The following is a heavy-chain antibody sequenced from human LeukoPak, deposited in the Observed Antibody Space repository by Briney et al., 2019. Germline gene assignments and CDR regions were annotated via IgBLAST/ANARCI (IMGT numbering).Heavy chain of an antibody. D-gene: IGHD5-24*01. Sequence: SETLSLTCTVSGGSISSSSYYWGWIRQPPGKGLEWIGSIYYSGSTNYNPSLKSRVTISVDTSKNQFSLKLSSVTAADTAVYYCARDVGDGYNVEGAFDIWGQGTMVTVSS. J-gene: IGHJ3*02. CDR3: ARDVGDGYNVEGAFDI. CDR1: GGSISSSSYY. V-gene: IGHV4-39*07. CDR2: IYYSGST.